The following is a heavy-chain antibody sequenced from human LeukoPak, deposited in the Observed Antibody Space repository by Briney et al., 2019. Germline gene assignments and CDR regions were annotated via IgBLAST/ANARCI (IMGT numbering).Heavy chain of an antibody. CDR2: IYSGGTT. V-gene: IGHV3-53*01. CDR1: GFTVSTNH. CDR3: AIYYDSSCPRPGGLDY. D-gene: IGHD3-22*01. J-gene: IGHJ4*02. Sequence: GGSLRLSCPASGFTVSTNHMSWVRQAPGKGLVWVSIIYSGGTTYYADSVKGRFTISRDNSKNTVYLQMNSLRAEDTAVYYCAIYYDSSCPRPGGLDYWGQGTLVTVSS.